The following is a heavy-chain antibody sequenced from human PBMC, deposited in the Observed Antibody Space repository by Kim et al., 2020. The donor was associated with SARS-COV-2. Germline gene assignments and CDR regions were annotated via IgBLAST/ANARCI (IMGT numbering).Heavy chain of an antibody. CDR2: IYYSGST. CDR1: GGSISSSSYY. Sequence: SETLSLTCTVSGGSISSSSYYWGWIRQPPGKGLEWIGSIYYSGSTYYNPSLKSRVTISVDTSKNQFSLKLSSVTAADTAVYYCARSGRLYLTWGQGTMVTVSS. CDR3: ARSGRLYLT. V-gene: IGHV4-39*01. D-gene: IGHD3-10*01. J-gene: IGHJ3*01.